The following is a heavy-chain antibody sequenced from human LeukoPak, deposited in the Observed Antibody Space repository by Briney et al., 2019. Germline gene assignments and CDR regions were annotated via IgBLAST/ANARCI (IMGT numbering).Heavy chain of an antibody. J-gene: IGHJ4*02. CDR1: GGSISSGSHY. CDR2: IYTSGST. Sequence: SETLSLTCTVSGGSISSGSHYWSWILQPAGKGLEWIGRIYTSGSTNYNPSLKSRVTISVERSKNLFSLKLSSVTAADTAVYYCARGVATINFDYWGQGTLVTVSS. D-gene: IGHD5-24*01. CDR3: ARGVATINFDY. V-gene: IGHV4-61*02.